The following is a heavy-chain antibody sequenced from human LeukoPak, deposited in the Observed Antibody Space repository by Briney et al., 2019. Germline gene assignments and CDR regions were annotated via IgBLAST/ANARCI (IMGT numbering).Heavy chain of an antibody. CDR1: GFTFSTYW. D-gene: IGHD3-3*01. Sequence: GGSLRLSCGASGFTFSTYWMSWVRQAPGKGLEWVANIKQDGSEKYYVDSVKGRFTISRDNAKNSLYLQMNSLRAEDTAVYYCARRAYYDFWSGYYYYYYYMDVWGKGTTVTVSS. J-gene: IGHJ6*03. V-gene: IGHV3-7*01. CDR2: IKQDGSEK. CDR3: ARRAYYDFWSGYYYYYYYMDV.